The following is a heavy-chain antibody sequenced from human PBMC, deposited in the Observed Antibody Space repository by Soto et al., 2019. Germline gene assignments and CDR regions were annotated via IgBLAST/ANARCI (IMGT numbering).Heavy chain of an antibody. CDR2: ISYDGSNK. J-gene: IGHJ4*02. CDR3: ATLPRLRWRYFDY. Sequence: GGSLRLSCAASGFTFSSYGMHWVRQAPGKGLEWVAVISYDGSNKYYADSVKGRFTISRDNSKNTLYLQMNSLRAEDTAVYYCATLPRLRWRYFDYWGQGTLVTVSS. CDR1: GFTFSSYG. V-gene: IGHV3-30*03. D-gene: IGHD4-17*01.